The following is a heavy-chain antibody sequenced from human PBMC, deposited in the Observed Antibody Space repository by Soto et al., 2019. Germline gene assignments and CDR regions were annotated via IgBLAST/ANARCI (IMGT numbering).Heavy chain of an antibody. J-gene: IGHJ3*02. CDR3: ARGRSGSYYSAFDI. CDR1: GFTFSSYS. CDR2: ISSSSSYI. Sequence: RRLSCAASGFTFSSYSMNWVRQAPGKGLEWVSSISSSSSYIYYADSVKGRFTISRDNAKNSLYLQMNSLRAEDTAVYYCARGRSGSYYSAFDIWGPGTILTVSS. V-gene: IGHV3-21*01. D-gene: IGHD1-26*01.